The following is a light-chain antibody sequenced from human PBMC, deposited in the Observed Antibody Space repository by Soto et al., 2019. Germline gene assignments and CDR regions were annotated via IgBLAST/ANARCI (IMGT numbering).Light chain of an antibody. CDR3: SSHAGINNVV. Sequence: QSALTQPPSASGSPGQSVTISCTGTSSDVGGYNYVSWYQQHPGKAPKLIIYEVTKRPSGVPDRFSGSKSGNTASLTVSGLQAEDEADYYCSSHAGINNVVFGGGTKLTAL. CDR2: EVT. J-gene: IGLJ3*02. CDR1: SSDVGGYNY. V-gene: IGLV2-8*01.